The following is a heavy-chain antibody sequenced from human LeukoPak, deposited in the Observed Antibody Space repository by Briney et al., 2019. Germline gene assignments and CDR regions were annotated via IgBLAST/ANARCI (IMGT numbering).Heavy chain of an antibody. J-gene: IGHJ4*02. CDR1: GFTFSDYY. V-gene: IGHV3-11*03. CDR3: ASRTYEDYFEY. Sequence: GGSLRLSCAASGFTFSDYYMSWIRQAPGKGLEWVSYISSSSSYTNYADSVKGRFTISRDNAKNSLYLQMNSLRAEDTAVYYCASRTYEDYFEYWGQGIRVTVSS. CDR2: ISSSSSYT. D-gene: IGHD1-1*01.